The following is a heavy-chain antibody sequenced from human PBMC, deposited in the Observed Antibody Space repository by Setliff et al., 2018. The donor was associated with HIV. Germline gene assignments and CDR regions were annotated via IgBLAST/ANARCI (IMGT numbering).Heavy chain of an antibody. Sequence: SETLSLTCTVSGGSISSYYWSWIRQPPGKGLEWIGYIYTSGSTNYNPSLKSRVTISLDTSKNQFSLKVNSVTAADTAVYYCAKLVREGTMILINRFDYWGQGTLVTVSS. J-gene: IGHJ4*02. CDR1: GGSISSYY. V-gene: IGHV4-4*09. D-gene: IGHD3-22*01. CDR2: IYTSGST. CDR3: AKLVREGTMILINRFDY.